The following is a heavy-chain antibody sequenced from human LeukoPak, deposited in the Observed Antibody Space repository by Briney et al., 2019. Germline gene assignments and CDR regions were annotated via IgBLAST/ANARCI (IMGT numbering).Heavy chain of an antibody. J-gene: IGHJ4*02. D-gene: IGHD3-10*01. CDR2: ISSGSAFI. CDR1: GFTFSSYS. CDR3: AKDMGDFTYYYGSGSIWALDY. V-gene: IGHV3-21*04. Sequence: GGSLRLSCTASGFTFSSYSMNWVRQAPGKGLEWVSSISSGSAFIYYADSVKGRFTISRDNAKNSLYLQMNSLRAEDTALYYCAKDMGDFTYYYGSGSIWALDYWGQGTLVTVSS.